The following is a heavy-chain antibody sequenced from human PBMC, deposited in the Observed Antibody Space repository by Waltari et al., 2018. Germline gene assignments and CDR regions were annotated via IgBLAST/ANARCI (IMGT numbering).Heavy chain of an antibody. J-gene: IGHJ6*02. CDR2: ISWDSRAI. D-gene: IGHD6-13*01. V-gene: IGHV3-9*03. CDR3: AKGVSSWYSFGMDV. Sequence: EVKVVESGGGSVQRGRSLSHSCTGSGFSLVNFAMHWVRQAPGKGLEWVSGISWDSRAIGYADSVKGRFTISRDNARNSVYLQMNSLRSEDMALYYCAKGVSSWYSFGMDVWGQGTTVTVS. CDR1: GFSLVNFA.